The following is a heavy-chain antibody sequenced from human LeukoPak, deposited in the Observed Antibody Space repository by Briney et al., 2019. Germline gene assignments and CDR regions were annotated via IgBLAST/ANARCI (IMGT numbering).Heavy chain of an antibody. CDR3: ARENVVVVAATVLYWYFDL. D-gene: IGHD2-15*01. V-gene: IGHV4-4*07. CDR2: IYTSGST. Sequence: SETLSLTCTVSGGSISSYYWSWIRQPAGKGLEWIGRIYTSGSTNYNPSLKSRVTMSVDTSKNQFSLKLSSVTAADTAVYYCARENVVVVAATVLYWYFDLWGRGTLVTVSS. J-gene: IGHJ2*01. CDR1: GGSISSYY.